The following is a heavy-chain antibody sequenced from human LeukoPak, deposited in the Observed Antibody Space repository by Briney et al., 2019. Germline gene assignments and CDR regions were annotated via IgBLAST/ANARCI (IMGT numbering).Heavy chain of an antibody. V-gene: IGHV4-59*01. CDR2: IYYSGST. Sequence: TSETLSLTCTVSGGSISSYYWSWIRQPPGKGLERIEYIYYSGSTHYDPSLKSRVTISVDTSENQFSLKLSSVTAADTAVYYCARDRRWLQSGLDYWGQGTLVTVFS. D-gene: IGHD5-24*01. J-gene: IGHJ4*02. CDR1: GGSISSYY. CDR3: ARDRRWLQSGLDY.